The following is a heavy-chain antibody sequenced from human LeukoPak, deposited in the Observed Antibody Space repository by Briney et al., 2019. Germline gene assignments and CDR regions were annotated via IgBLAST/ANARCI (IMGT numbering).Heavy chain of an antibody. J-gene: IGHJ6*03. Sequence: ASVKVFCKASGYTFTSYYMHWVRQAPGQGLEWMGIINPSGGSTSYAQKFQGRVTMTRDTSTSTVYMELSSLRSEDTAVYYCAREFGTMVRGVNYYYMDVWGKGTTVTVSS. D-gene: IGHD3-10*01. CDR3: AREFGTMVRGVNYYYMDV. V-gene: IGHV1-46*01. CDR2: INPSGGST. CDR1: GYTFTSYY.